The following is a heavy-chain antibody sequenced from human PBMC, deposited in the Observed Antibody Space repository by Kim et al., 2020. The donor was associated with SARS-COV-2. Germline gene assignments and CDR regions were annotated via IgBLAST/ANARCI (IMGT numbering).Heavy chain of an antibody. CDR1: GGSFSGYY. CDR2: INHSGST. V-gene: IGHV4-34*01. J-gene: IGHJ6*01. D-gene: IGHD3-10*01. Sequence: SETLSLTCAVYGGSFSGYYWSWIRQPPGKGLEWIGEINHSGSTNYNPSLKSRVTISVDTSKNQFSLKLSSVTAADTAVYYCARGITMVRGVISPWYYYG. CDR3: ARGITMVRGVISPWYYYG.